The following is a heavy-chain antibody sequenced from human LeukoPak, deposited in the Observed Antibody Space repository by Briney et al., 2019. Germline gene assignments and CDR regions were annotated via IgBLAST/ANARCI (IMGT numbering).Heavy chain of an antibody. J-gene: IGHJ4*02. D-gene: IGHD3-22*01. Sequence: SETLSLTCTASGYSISSGYYWGWIRQPPGKGLEWIGSIYHSGSTYYNPSLKSRVTISVDTSKNQFSLKLSSVTAADTAVYYCARVYYDSSGYYYLDYWGQGTLVTVSS. CDR2: IYHSGST. CDR3: ARVYYDSSGYYYLDY. CDR1: GYSISSGYY. V-gene: IGHV4-38-2*02.